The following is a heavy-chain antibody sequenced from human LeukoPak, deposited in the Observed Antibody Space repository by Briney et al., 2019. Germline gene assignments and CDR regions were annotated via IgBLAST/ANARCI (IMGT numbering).Heavy chain of an antibody. CDR2: ISSSGGST. Sequence: GRSLRLSWAASGFTFSSYAMTWVRQAPGKGLEWVSSISSSGGSTYYADSGKGRFTISRDNSKNTLYLQMNSLRAEDTAVYYCVQPTNYFDSGSPPFDYWGQGTLVTVSS. J-gene: IGHJ4*02. CDR3: VQPTNYFDSGSPPFDY. CDR1: GFTFSSYA. V-gene: IGHV3-23*01. D-gene: IGHD3-10*01.